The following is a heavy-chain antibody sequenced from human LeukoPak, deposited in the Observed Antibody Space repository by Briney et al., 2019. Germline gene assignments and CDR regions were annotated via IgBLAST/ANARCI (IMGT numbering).Heavy chain of an antibody. Sequence: SETLSLTCTVSGGSISNYYWSWIRQPPGKGLEWIGYIYYSGGTNYNPSLRGRVTMSVDRSKNQFSLKLSSVTAADTAVYYCARVADSSGYYAFDIWGQGTMVTVSS. CDR2: IYYSGGT. J-gene: IGHJ3*02. CDR1: GGSISNYY. D-gene: IGHD3-22*01. V-gene: IGHV4-59*01. CDR3: ARVADSSGYYAFDI.